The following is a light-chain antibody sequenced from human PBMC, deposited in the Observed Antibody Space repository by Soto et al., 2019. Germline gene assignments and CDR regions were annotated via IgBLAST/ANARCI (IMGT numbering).Light chain of an antibody. CDR1: QSVSSY. J-gene: IGKJ4*01. CDR3: QQRSNWPST. Sequence: EIVLTQSPATLSLSPGERPTLSCRASQSVSSYLAWYQQKPGQAPRLLIYDASNRATGIPARFSGSGSGTDFTLTISSLEPEDFAVYYCQQRSNWPSTFGGGTKVDIK. V-gene: IGKV3-11*01. CDR2: DAS.